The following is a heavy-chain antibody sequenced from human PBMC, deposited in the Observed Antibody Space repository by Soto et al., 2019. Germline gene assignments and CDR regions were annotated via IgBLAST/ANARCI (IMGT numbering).Heavy chain of an antibody. D-gene: IGHD3-16*01. V-gene: IGHV1-46*01. CDR3: ARSPPWGSALGGWFDP. CDR1: GYTFTSYC. J-gene: IGHJ5*02. Sequence: QVQLVQSGAEVKKPGASVRVSCKASGYTFTSYCLHWVRQAPGQGLEWMGIINPGQGLAWMGIINPRDASPGYAQKFQGRVTMTTDTSTSTVYMELSSLRSEDTAVYYCARSPPWGSALGGWFDPWGQGTLVTVSS. CDR2: INPRDASP.